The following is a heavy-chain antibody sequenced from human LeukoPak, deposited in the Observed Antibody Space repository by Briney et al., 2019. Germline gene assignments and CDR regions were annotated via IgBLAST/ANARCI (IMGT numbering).Heavy chain of an antibody. V-gene: IGHV1-46*01. CDR3: ASVYKNGMDV. CDR1: GYTLTSYY. CDR2: INPSGDTT. J-gene: IGHJ6*02. D-gene: IGHD5-24*01. Sequence: ASVKVSCKASGYTLTSYYLHWVRQAPGQGLEWMAIINPSGDTTSHAQKFQGRVTMTRDTSASTVYMEPSSLRSEDTAVYYCASVYKNGMDVWGQGTTVTVSS.